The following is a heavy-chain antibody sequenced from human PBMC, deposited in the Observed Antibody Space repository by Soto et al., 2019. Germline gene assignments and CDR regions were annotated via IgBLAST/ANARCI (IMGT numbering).Heavy chain of an antibody. J-gene: IGHJ4*02. CDR1: GSTCSNYG. CDR2: ISGSGGST. CDR3: AKDQGSSWYEIDY. D-gene: IGHD6-13*01. Sequence: VSLRHSCGAAGSTCSNYGMSWVRQAPGKGLEWVSAISGSGGSTYHADSVKGRFTISRDNSKNTLYLQMNSLRAEDTAVYYCAKDQGSSWYEIDYWGQGTLVTVSS. V-gene: IGHV3-23*01.